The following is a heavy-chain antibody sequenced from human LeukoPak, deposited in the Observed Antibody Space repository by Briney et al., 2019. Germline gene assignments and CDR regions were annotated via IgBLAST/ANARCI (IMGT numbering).Heavy chain of an antibody. CDR2: INTDGSGA. CDR3: ARHPGRVGWFDP. Sequence: GGSLRLSCAASGFTFSSYWMHWVRQAPGKGLVWVSHINTDGSGANYADSVKGRFTISRDNAKNTLYLQMNSLRTEDTAIYYCARHPGRVGWFDPRGQGTLVTVSS. J-gene: IGHJ5*02. V-gene: IGHV3-74*01. CDR1: GFTFSSYW.